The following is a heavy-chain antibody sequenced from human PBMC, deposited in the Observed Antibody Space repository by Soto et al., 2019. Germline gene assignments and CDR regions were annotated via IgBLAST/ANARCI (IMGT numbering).Heavy chain of an antibody. Sequence: QVQLVQSGPEVQKPGASVNVSCKASGYTFTNYGITWVRQAPGQGLEWMGWISAYNGKTNYAQKLQGRVSMTTDTSTSRAYMELRSLRSDDTAVYYCARAEITMIRGVIIIDGFEMWGQGTVVTVS. J-gene: IGHJ3*02. CDR1: GYTFTNYG. CDR3: ARAEITMIRGVIIIDGFEM. D-gene: IGHD3-10*01. V-gene: IGHV1-18*01. CDR2: ISAYNGKT.